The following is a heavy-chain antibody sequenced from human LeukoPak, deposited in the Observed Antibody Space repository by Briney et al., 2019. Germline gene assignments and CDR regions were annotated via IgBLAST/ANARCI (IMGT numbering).Heavy chain of an antibody. CDR1: GGTFSSYA. Sequence: SVKVYCKASGGTFSSYAISWVRQAPGQGLEWMGGIIPIFGTANYAQKFQGRVTITADESMSTAYMELSSLRSEDTAVYYCARSLVEFSSFDYWGQGTLVTVSS. J-gene: IGHJ4*02. D-gene: IGHD6-6*01. CDR2: IIPIFGTA. CDR3: ARSLVEFSSFDY. V-gene: IGHV1-69*13.